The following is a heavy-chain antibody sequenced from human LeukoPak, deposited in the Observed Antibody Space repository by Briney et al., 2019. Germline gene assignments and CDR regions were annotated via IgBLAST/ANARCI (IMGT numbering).Heavy chain of an antibody. J-gene: IGHJ5*02. D-gene: IGHD3-16*01. Sequence: PSETLSLTCTVSGGSISSYYWSWIRQPPGQGLEWIGYIYYSGSTNYNPSLKSRVTISVDTSKNQFSLKLSSVTAADTAVDYCARGGDPYTNWFDPWGQGTLVTVSS. CDR1: GGSISSYY. V-gene: IGHV4-59*01. CDR2: IYYSGST. CDR3: ARGGDPYTNWFDP.